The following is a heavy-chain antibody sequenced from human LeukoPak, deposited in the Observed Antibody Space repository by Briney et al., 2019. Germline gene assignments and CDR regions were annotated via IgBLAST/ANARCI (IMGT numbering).Heavy chain of an antibody. CDR2: INSDESTT. Sequence: GGSLRLSCAASGFTFSSSWMHWVRQAPGKGLVWVSRINSDESTTTYADSVKGRFTISRDDAKNTLYLQMNSLRAEDTAVYYCARGNTLRYYDYWGQGTLVTVSS. V-gene: IGHV3-74*01. D-gene: IGHD3-9*01. CDR1: GFTFSSSW. J-gene: IGHJ4*02. CDR3: ARGNTLRYYDY.